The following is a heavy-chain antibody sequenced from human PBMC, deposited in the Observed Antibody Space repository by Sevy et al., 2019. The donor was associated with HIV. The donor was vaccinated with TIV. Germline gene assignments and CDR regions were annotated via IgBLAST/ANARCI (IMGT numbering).Heavy chain of an antibody. D-gene: IGHD1-26*01. CDR1: GFTFRTYA. CDR2: ISSNGDNA. J-gene: IGHJ4*02. CDR3: ARGPEWELTSFLSH. Sequence: GGSLRLSCAASGFTFRTYAFHWVRQTPGRGLEWIGLISSNGDNAFYANSVRGRFTISRDNSMTTLYLQMTSLTPDATAVYYCARGPEWELTSFLSHWGQGTLVTVSS. V-gene: IGHV3-30-3*01.